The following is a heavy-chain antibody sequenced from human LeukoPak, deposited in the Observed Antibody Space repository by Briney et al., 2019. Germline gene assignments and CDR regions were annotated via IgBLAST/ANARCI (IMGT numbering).Heavy chain of an antibody. D-gene: IGHD2-2*01. Sequence: PGGSLRLSCAAAGYYWMHWVRQAPGKGLVCVSHINSDGSWTSSADSVKGRFTISKDNAKNTVYLQMNNLRAEDTAVYYCVSFYETYWGRGTLVTVSS. CDR1: GYYW. CDR3: VSFYETY. V-gene: IGHV3-74*01. J-gene: IGHJ4*02. CDR2: INSDGSWT.